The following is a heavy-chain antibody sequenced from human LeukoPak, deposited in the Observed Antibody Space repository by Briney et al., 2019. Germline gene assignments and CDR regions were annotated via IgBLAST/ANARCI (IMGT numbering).Heavy chain of an antibody. Sequence: GGSLRLSCAASGFTFSNYGMHWVRQAPGKGLEWVAVISYVGSNKYYADSVKGRFTISRDNSKNTLYLQMNSLRAEDTAVYYCAKDHIEMATILDYWGQGTLVTVSS. V-gene: IGHV3-30*18. CDR1: GFTFSNYG. D-gene: IGHD5-24*01. CDR3: AKDHIEMATILDY. CDR2: ISYVGSNK. J-gene: IGHJ4*02.